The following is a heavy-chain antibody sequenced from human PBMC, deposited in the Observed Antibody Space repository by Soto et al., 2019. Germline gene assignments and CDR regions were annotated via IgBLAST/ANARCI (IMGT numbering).Heavy chain of an antibody. CDR1: GGSISTYY. J-gene: IGHJ5*02. V-gene: IGHV4-59*01. Sequence: SETLSLTCTVSGGSISTYYWYLIWQVPGKGLEWIGFIYHRGSTHYSISLESRVTMSVDPSKNQFSLNMTSVTAADTAMYYCAKEAAVSSNWIHPWGQEALVTISS. CDR3: AKEAAVSSNWIHP. D-gene: IGHD3-16*01. CDR2: IYHRGST.